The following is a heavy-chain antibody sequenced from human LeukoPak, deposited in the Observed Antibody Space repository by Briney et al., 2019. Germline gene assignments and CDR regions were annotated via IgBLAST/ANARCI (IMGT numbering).Heavy chain of an antibody. J-gene: IGHJ4*02. CDR1: GLTFSSYA. V-gene: IGHV3-30-3*01. CDR2: ISDDGSNK. D-gene: IGHD6-13*01. Sequence: TGGSLRLSCAASGLTFSSYAMHWVRQAPGKGLEWVAVISDDGSNKYYADSVKGRFTISRDNSKNTLYLQMNSLRAEDTAVYYCAAIAAGGQIFDYWGQGTLVTVSS. CDR3: AAIAAGGQIFDY.